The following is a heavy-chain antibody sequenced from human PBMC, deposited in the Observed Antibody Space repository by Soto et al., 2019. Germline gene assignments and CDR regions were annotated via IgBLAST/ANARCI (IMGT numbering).Heavy chain of an antibody. CDR1: GFTFDDYA. D-gene: IGHD2-15*01. CDR2: ISWNSGSI. V-gene: IGHV3-9*01. Sequence: PGGFLRLSCTASGFTFDDYAMHRVRQAPGKGLKWVSGISWNSGSIGYADSVKGRFTISRDNAKNSLYLQMNSLGAEDTALYYCAKGMVVADTYYFDYWGQGTLVTVS. J-gene: IGHJ4*02. CDR3: AKGMVVADTYYFDY.